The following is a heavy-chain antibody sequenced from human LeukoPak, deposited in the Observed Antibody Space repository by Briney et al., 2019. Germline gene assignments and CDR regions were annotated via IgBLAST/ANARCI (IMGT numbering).Heavy chain of an antibody. J-gene: IGHJ4*02. V-gene: IGHV3-21*06. CDR1: GVTFSSYS. Sequence: GGSLRLSCAASGVTFSSYSMNWVRQAPGKGQDWVSSISSSSTYIYYADSVKGRFTISRDNAKNSLYLQMNSLRAEDTAVYYCARAPRDWYYFDYWGQGTLVTVSS. CDR2: ISSSSTYI. D-gene: IGHD3/OR15-3a*01. CDR3: ARAPRDWYYFDY.